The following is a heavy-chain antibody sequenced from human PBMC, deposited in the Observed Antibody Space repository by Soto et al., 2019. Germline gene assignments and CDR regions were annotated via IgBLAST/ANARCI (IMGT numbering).Heavy chain of an antibody. J-gene: IGHJ4*02. CDR3: ARENGVAVATILYSFDY. Sequence: QLHLVQSGAEVKKAGSSVKVSCKASGGTVSSYAITWVRQAPGKGLEWMGVFIPIFVSAHYAPKFQGRITITADESTSTAYMELSGLPSEDTAIYYCARENGVAVATILYSFDYWGPGTLVTVSS. CDR1: GGTVSSYA. V-gene: IGHV1-69*01. D-gene: IGHD5-12*01. CDR2: FIPIFVSA.